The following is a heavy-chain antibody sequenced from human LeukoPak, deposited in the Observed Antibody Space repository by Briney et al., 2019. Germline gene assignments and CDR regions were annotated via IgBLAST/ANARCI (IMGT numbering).Heavy chain of an antibody. V-gene: IGHV5-51*01. CDR1: GYSFTSSW. D-gene: IGHD1-26*01. Sequence: GASLKTSCQGSGYSFTSSWIGWVRPMPGKGLEWMGIIYPGDSDTRYSPSFQGHVTISADKSISTAYLQWSSLKASDTAMYYCARHRAVEVGSYYEDFDYWGQGTLVTVSS. CDR2: IYPGDSDT. J-gene: IGHJ4*02. CDR3: ARHRAVEVGSYYEDFDY.